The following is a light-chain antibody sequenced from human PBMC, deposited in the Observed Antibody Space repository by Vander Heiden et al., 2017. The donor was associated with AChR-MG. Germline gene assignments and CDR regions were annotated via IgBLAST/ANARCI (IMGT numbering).Light chain of an antibody. CDR1: KSISSY. CDR3: QQSDSTPPWT. Sequence: DIQMTQSPSSLSASVGDRVTITCRASKSISSYLNWYQQKPGKAPKLLIYAASSLQSGVPSRFSGSGSGTDFTLTISSLQPEDFATYYCQQSDSTPPWTFGQGTKVEIK. V-gene: IGKV1-39*01. CDR2: AAS. J-gene: IGKJ1*01.